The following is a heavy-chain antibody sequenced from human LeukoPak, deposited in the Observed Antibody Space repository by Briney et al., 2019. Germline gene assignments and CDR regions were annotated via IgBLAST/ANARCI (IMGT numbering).Heavy chain of an antibody. CDR2: INPNSGGT. CDR3: ARDLGITTVTTED. J-gene: IGHJ4*02. D-gene: IGHD4-17*01. CDR1: GYTFTGYY. Sequence: ASVKVSCTASGYTFTGYYMHWVRQAPGQGLEWMGWINPNSGGTNYAQTFQGRVTMTRDRSISTAYMELSRLRSDDTAVYYAARDLGITTVTTEDWGQGTLVTVSS. V-gene: IGHV1-2*02.